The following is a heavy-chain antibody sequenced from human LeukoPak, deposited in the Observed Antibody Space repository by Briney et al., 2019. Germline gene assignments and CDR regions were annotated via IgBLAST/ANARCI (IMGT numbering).Heavy chain of an antibody. CDR1: GFTVSSNY. CDR3: ARVVVPAAIFDY. J-gene: IGHJ4*02. D-gene: IGHD2-2*01. V-gene: IGHV3-53*01. Sequence: GGSLRLSCAASGFTVSSNYMSWVRQAPGKGLEWVSVIYSGGSTYYADSVKGRFTISRDNSENTLYLQMNSLRAEDTAVYYCARVVVPAAIFDYWGQGTLVTVSS. CDR2: IYSGGST.